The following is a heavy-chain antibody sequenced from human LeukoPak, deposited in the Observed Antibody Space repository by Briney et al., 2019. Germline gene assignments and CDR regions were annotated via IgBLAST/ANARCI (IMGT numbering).Heavy chain of an antibody. CDR2: IKSDGSST. CDR3: ARDNNGWFDP. CDR1: GFTFSSYW. Sequence: GGSLRLSCAASGFTFSSYWIHWVRQAPGKGLVWVSRIKSDGSSTSYADSVQGRFTISRDNAKNTLYLQMNSLRAEDTAVYYCARDNNGWFDPWGQGTLVTVSS. J-gene: IGHJ5*02. D-gene: IGHD1/OR15-1a*01. V-gene: IGHV3-74*01.